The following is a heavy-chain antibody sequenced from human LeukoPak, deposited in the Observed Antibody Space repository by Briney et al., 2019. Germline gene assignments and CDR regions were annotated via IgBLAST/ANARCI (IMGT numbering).Heavy chain of an antibody. V-gene: IGHV1-18*01. Sequence: VSVKVSCKASGYTFTSYGISWVRQAPGQGLEWMGRISAYNGNTNYAQKLQGRVTVTTDTSTSTAYMELRSLRSDDTAVYYCARGPVGEPFDDWGQGTLVTVSS. D-gene: IGHD1-26*01. CDR1: GYTFTSYG. CDR2: ISAYNGNT. J-gene: IGHJ4*02. CDR3: ARGPVGEPFDD.